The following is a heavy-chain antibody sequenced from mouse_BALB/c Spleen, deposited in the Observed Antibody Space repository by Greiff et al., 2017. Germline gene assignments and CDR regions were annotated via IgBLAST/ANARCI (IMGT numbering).Heavy chain of an antibody. CDR2: ISSGSSTI. CDR3: ARGPGGFAY. J-gene: IGHJ3*01. V-gene: IGHV5-17*02. CDR1: GFTFSSFG. Sequence: EVQLVESGGGLVQPGGSRKLSCAASGFTFSSFGMHWVRQAPEKGLEWVAYISSGSSTIYYADTVKGRLTISRDNPKNTLFLQMTSLRSEDTAMYYCARGPGGFAYWGQGTLVTVSA.